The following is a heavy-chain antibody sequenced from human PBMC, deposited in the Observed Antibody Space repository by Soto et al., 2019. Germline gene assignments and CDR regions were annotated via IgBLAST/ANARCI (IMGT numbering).Heavy chain of an antibody. CDR2: ISAYNGNT. V-gene: IGHV1-18*01. CDR1: GYTFTSYG. D-gene: IGHD2-2*01. Sequence: QVQLVQSGAEVKKPGASVKVSCKASGYTFTSYGISWVRQAPGQGLEWMGWISAYNGNTNYAQKLQGRVTMTTDTSTSTAYMELRSLRSDDTAVYYCARDLWGVPAAWDGYYYGIDVWGQGTTVTVSS. J-gene: IGHJ6*02. CDR3: ARDLWGVPAAWDGYYYGIDV.